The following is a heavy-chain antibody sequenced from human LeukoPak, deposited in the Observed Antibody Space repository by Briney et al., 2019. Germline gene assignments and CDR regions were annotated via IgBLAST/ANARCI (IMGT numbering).Heavy chain of an antibody. CDR2: VSGSGRNT. CDR1: GFTFTSDA. J-gene: IGHJ4*02. D-gene: IGHD1-26*01. Sequence: GGSLRLSCVASGFTFTSDAMNWVRQAPGKGLEWVSSVSGSGRNTFYPDSVEGRFTISRDNSKNTVYLQMNSLRADDTAVYYCVKSRRVGANQRGLFDYWGQGTLVTVSP. CDR3: VKSRRVGANQRGLFDY. V-gene: IGHV3-23*01.